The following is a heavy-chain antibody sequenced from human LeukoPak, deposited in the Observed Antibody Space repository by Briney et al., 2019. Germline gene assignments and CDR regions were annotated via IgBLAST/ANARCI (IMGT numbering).Heavy chain of an antibody. CDR1: GFTFSSYA. D-gene: IGHD3-10*01. Sequence: GGSLRLSCAASGFTFSSYAMSWVRQAPGKGLEWVSTISGSGGSTYYADSVKGRFTISRDNAKKSLYLQMNSLRVEDTAVYYCARDGGGPLDWGQGTLVTVSS. V-gene: IGHV3-23*01. CDR2: ISGSGGST. CDR3: ARDGGGPLD. J-gene: IGHJ4*02.